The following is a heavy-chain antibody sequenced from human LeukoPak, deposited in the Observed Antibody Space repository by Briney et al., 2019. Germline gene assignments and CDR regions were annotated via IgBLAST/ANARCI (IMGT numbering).Heavy chain of an antibody. J-gene: IGHJ4*02. Sequence: PGGSLRLSCAASQFTFSTYWMSWLRQAPGKGLEWVANIKEDGSEKYYVDSVEGRFTISRDNAKNSLFLQVSSLRAEDTAVYYCARMTGGLWDYWGQGTLVTVSS. CDR2: IKEDGSEK. CDR3: ARMTGGLWDY. V-gene: IGHV3-7*05. CDR1: QFTFSTYW. D-gene: IGHD2-15*01.